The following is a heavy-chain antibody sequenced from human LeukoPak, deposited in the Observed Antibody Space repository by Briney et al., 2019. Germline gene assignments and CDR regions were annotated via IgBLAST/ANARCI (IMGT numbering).Heavy chain of an antibody. CDR3: ARAFDYDYMDV. V-gene: IGHV4-61*02. D-gene: IGHD3-10*01. Sequence: SETLSLTCTVSGGSISSGSYYSSWIRRPAGKGMEWIGRIYTSGSTNYNPSLKRRVTISVDTSKKQFTLKLSSVTAADTAVYYCARAFDYDYMDVWGKGTTVTVSS. J-gene: IGHJ6*03. CDR1: GGSISSGSYY. CDR2: IYTSGST.